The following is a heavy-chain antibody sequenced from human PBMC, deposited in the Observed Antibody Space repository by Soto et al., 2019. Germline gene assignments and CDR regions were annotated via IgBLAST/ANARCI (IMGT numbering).Heavy chain of an antibody. V-gene: IGHV4-31*03. CDR3: ARERRSKGFDY. J-gene: IGHJ4*02. D-gene: IGHD2-2*01. CDR1: GGSISSGGYY. CDR2: IYYSGST. Sequence: PSETLSLTCTVSGGSISSGGYYWSWIRQHPGKGLEWIGYIYYSGSTYYNPSLKSRVTISVDTSKNQFSLKLSSVTAADTAVYYCARERRSKGFDYWGQGTLVTVSS.